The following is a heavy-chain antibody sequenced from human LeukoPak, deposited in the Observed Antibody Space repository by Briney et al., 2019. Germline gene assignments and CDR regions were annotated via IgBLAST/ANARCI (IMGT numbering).Heavy chain of an antibody. CDR2: IRYDGSNK. Sequence: GGSLRLSCAAPGFTFSSYGMHWVRQAPGKGLEWVAFIRYDGSNKYYADSVKGRFTISRDNSKNTLYLQMNSLRAEDTAVYYCARGTSYYDSSGYHGYWGQGTLVTVSS. J-gene: IGHJ4*02. D-gene: IGHD3-22*01. V-gene: IGHV3-30*02. CDR3: ARGTSYYDSSGYHGY. CDR1: GFTFSSYG.